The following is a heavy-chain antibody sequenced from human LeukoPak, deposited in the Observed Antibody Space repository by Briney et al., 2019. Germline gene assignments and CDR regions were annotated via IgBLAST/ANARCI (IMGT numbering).Heavy chain of an antibody. D-gene: IGHD5-12*01. V-gene: IGHV3-21*04. J-gene: IGHJ4*02. CDR1: GFTFSSSS. Sequence: GGSLRLSCAASGFTFSSSSMNWVRQAPGKGLEWVSSISSSSSYIYYADSVKGRSTISRDTSKNTLYLQMNSLRAEDTAIYYCAKHQRGGYDSPSHYWGQGTLVTVSS. CDR3: AKHQRGGYDSPSHY. CDR2: ISSSSSYI.